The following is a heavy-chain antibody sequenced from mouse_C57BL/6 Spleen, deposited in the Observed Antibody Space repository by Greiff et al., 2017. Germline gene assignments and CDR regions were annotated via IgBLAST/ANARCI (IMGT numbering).Heavy chain of an antibody. Sequence: VQLQQPGTELVKPGASVKLSCKASGYTFTSYWMHWVKQRPGQGLEWIGNINPSNGGTNYNEKFKSKATLTVDKSSSTAYMQLSSLTSEDSAVYYCAREESITTDWYFDVWGTGTTVTVSS. D-gene: IGHD1-1*01. CDR2: INPSNGGT. J-gene: IGHJ1*03. CDR3: AREESITTDWYFDV. V-gene: IGHV1-53*01. CDR1: GYTFTSYW.